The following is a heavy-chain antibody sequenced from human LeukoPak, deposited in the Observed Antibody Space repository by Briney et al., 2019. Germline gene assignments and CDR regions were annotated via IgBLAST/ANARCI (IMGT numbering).Heavy chain of an antibody. CDR2: ISGSGGST. Sequence: PGGSLRLSCAASGFTFSSYAISWVRQAPGKGLEWVSGISGSGGSTYYADSVKGRFTISRDNSKNTLYLQMNSLRAEDMALYYCAKDEGSAVAGCFDLWGRGTLVTVSS. D-gene: IGHD6-19*01. CDR1: GFTFSSYA. V-gene: IGHV3-23*01. CDR3: AKDEGSAVAGCFDL. J-gene: IGHJ2*01.